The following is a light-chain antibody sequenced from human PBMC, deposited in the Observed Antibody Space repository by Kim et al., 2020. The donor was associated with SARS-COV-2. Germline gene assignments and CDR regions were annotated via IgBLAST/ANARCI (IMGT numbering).Light chain of an antibody. CDR2: YDS. J-gene: IGLJ1*01. CDR1: NIGGHS. Sequence: SYELTQPPSVSVAPGQTARITCGGNNIGGHSVHWYQQKPGQAPVLVTYYDSDRPSGIPERFSGSKAATTATLTISRVEAGDEADYYCQVWDTDTDDYVFGTGTKVTVL. CDR3: QVWDTDTDDYV. V-gene: IGLV3-21*01.